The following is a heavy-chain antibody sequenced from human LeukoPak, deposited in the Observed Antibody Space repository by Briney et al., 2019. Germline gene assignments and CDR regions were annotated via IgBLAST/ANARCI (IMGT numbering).Heavy chain of an antibody. V-gene: IGHV3-23*01. CDR2: ISGSGGNT. CDR1: RFTFSSYA. CDR3: AKDRIGDYYDSSGYYEGFDY. Sequence: GGSLRLSCAASRFTFSSYAMSWVRQAPGKGLEWVSAISGSGGNTYYADSVKGRLTISRDNSKNTLYLQMNSLRAEDTAVYYCAKDRIGDYYDSSGYYEGFDYWGQGTLVTVSS. J-gene: IGHJ4*02. D-gene: IGHD3-22*01.